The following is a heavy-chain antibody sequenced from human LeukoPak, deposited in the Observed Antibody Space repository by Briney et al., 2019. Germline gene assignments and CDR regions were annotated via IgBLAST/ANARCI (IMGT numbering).Heavy chain of an antibody. D-gene: IGHD3-22*01. J-gene: IGHJ4*02. CDR1: GGSISSMSYY. CDR2: MFYTGSI. Sequence: SETLSLTCTVSGGSISSMSYYWGWIRQPPGKGLEWIGSMFYTGSIYYNPSLKNRLTMSVDTSKNQFSLKLSSVTAADTAVYYCARRTYYNDSSGYWDWGQGTLVTVSS. CDR3: ARRTYYNDSSGYWD. V-gene: IGHV4-39*01.